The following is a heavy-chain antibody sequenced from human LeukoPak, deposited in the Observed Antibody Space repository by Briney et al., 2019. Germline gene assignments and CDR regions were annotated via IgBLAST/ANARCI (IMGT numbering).Heavy chain of an antibody. CDR3: ARGGINDFWSGYWWFDP. J-gene: IGHJ5*02. Sequence: ASVKVSCKASGDTLTSYYMHWVRQAPGQGLEWMGWINPNSGGTNYAQKFQGRVTMTRDTSISTAYMELSRLRSDDTAVYYCARGGINDFWSGYWWFDPWGQGTLVTVSS. D-gene: IGHD3-3*01. V-gene: IGHV1-2*02. CDR1: GDTLTSYY. CDR2: INPNSGGT.